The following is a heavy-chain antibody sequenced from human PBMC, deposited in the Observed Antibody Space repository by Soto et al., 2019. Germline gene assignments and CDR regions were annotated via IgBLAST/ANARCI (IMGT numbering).Heavy chain of an antibody. J-gene: IGHJ3*02. CDR2: INPATGAA. V-gene: IGHV1-2*02. Sequence: QLHLVQSGAVVKKPGASVTVSCSASGYPVTAYYMHWVRQAHGRGLEWMGGINPATGAAKYTQTFKGRETMTRGSSTSTVFMEPSGLTPEVTTVFYCARGGGVGVAGSAAFDMWGQGTLVTVSS. D-gene: IGHD3-3*01. CDR3: ARGGGVGVAGSAAFDM. CDR1: GYPVTAYY.